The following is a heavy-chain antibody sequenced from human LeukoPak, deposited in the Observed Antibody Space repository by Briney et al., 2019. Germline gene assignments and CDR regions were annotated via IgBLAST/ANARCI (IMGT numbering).Heavy chain of an antibody. V-gene: IGHV3-74*01. Sequence: GGSQRLSCAASGFTFSRHWMHWVRQAPGKGLVWVSRINSDGSSTSYADSVKGRFTISRDNAKNTLYLQMNSLRAEDTAVYYCKSGIVATIGDYWGQGTLVTASS. CDR2: INSDGSST. D-gene: IGHD5-12*01. J-gene: IGHJ4*02. CDR1: GFTFSRHW. CDR3: KSGIVATIGDY.